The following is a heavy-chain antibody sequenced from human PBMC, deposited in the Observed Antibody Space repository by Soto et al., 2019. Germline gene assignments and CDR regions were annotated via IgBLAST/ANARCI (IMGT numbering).Heavy chain of an antibody. CDR2: IYYSGST. D-gene: IGHD2-2*01. CDR3: ARDLGQYLFDY. J-gene: IGHJ4*02. CDR1: GGSISSYY. Sequence: SETLSLTCTVSGGSISSYYWSWIRQPPGKGLEWIGYIYYSGSTNYNPSLKSRVTISVDTSKNQFSLKLSSVTAADTAVYYCARDLGQYLFDYWGQGTLVTVSS. V-gene: IGHV4-59*01.